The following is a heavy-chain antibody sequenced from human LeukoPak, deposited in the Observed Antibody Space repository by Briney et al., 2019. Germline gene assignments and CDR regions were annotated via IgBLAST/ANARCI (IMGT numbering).Heavy chain of an antibody. V-gene: IGHV3-11*06. Sequence: GGSLRLSCAASGFTFSDYYMSWIRQAPGKGLEWVSYISTSGSHTNYADSVKGRFTISRDNAKNSLYLQLNSLRAEDTAVYYCARDRSSANPDYWGQGTLVTVSS. CDR1: GFTFSDYY. CDR2: ISTSGSHT. CDR3: ARDRSSANPDY. J-gene: IGHJ4*02.